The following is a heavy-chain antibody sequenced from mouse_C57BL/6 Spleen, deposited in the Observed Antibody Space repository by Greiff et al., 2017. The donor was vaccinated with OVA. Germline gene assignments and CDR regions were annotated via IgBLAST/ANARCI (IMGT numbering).Heavy chain of an antibody. D-gene: IGHD1-1*01. J-gene: IGHJ1*03. Sequence: EVKVVESGGGLVKPGGSLKLSCAASGFTFSSYAMSWVRQTPEKRLEWVATISDGGSYTYYPDNVKGRFTISRDNAKNNLYLQMSQLKSEDTAMYYCARGRDITTVVAHWYFDVWGTGTTVTVSS. CDR2: ISDGGSYT. CDR1: GFTFSSYA. CDR3: ARGRDITTVVAHWYFDV. V-gene: IGHV5-4*03.